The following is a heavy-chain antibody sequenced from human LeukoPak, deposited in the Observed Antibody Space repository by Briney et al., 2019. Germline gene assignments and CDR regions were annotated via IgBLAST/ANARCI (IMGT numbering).Heavy chain of an antibody. Sequence: ASVKVSCKVSGYTLTDYYMHTVQQAPGKGLECMGLVDPEDGETIYAEKFQGRVTITPDTSTDTAYMELSSVRYENTAVYYCATDQRDHWGQGTLVTVSS. CDR3: ATDQRDH. CDR1: GYTLTDYY. V-gene: IGHV1-69-2*01. CDR2: VDPEDGET. J-gene: IGHJ4*02.